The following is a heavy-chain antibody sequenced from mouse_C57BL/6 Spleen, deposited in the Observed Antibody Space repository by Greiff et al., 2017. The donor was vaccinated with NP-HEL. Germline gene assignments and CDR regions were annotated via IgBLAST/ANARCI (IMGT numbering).Heavy chain of an antibody. D-gene: IGHD1-1*01. Sequence: VQLQQSGTVLARPGASVKMSCKTSGYTFTSYWMHWVKQRPGQGLEWIGAIYPGNSDTSYNQKFKGKAKLTAVTSASTAYMELSSLTNEDSAVYYCTRKDPFYGSQAWFAYWGQGSLVTVSA. CDR2: IYPGNSDT. CDR3: TRKDPFYGSQAWFAY. J-gene: IGHJ3*01. CDR1: GYTFTSYW. V-gene: IGHV1-5*01.